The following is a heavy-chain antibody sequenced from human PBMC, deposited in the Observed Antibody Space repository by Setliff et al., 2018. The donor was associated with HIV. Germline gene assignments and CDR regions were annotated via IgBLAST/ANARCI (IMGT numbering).Heavy chain of an antibody. V-gene: IGHV3-43*01. D-gene: IGHD1-26*01. CDR3: VKGITGFYSGSYNIGGMDV. CDR1: GFTFDEYT. Sequence: PGESLKISCAASGFTFDEYTMHWVRQAPGKGLEWVSLISWDGGSTYYADSVKGRFTVSRDNSKNSLYLQMNSLRTEDTALYYCVKGITGFYSGSYNIGGMDVWGKGTTVTV. CDR2: ISWDGGST. J-gene: IGHJ6*03.